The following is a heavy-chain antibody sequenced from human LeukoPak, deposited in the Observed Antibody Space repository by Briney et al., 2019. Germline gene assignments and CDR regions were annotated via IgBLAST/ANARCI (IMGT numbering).Heavy chain of an antibody. CDR2: ISDSGAST. D-gene: IGHD3-3*01. V-gene: IGHV3-23*01. J-gene: IGHJ5*02. CDR3: ASSLGFLECFIS. CDR1: GFTFGSYA. Sequence: GGSLRLSCAASGFTFGSYAMSWVRQAPGKGLEWVSLISDSGASTYYADFVKGRFTISRDNSKNTLYLQMNSLRAEDTAVYYCASSLGFLECFISWGQGTLVTVSS.